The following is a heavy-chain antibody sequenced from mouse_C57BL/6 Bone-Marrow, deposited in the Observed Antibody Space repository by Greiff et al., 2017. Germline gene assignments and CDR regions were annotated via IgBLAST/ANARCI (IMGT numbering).Heavy chain of an antibody. CDR3: ARGRGIYYCGSSPYYFDY. J-gene: IGHJ2*01. D-gene: IGHD1-1*01. CDR1: GFTFSSYA. V-gene: IGHV5-4*03. CDR2: ISDGGSYT. Sequence: DVKLVESGGGLVKPGGSLKLSCAASGFTFSSYAMSWVRQTPEKRLEWVATISDGGSYTYYPDNVKGRFTIARDNAKNNLYLQMSHLKAEDTAMYYCARGRGIYYCGSSPYYFDYWGQGTTLTVSS.